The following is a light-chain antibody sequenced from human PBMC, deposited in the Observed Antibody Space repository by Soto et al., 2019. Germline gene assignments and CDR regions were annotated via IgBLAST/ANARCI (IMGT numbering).Light chain of an antibody. CDR2: DAS. CDR1: QDISNY. Sequence: DIQMTQSPSSLSASVGDRVTITCQASQDISNYLNWYQQKPGKAPKLLIYDASNLETGVPSRFSGSGSGTDFTLTISSLQPEDIATYYCQQYDNLPPFTFGGGTKVEIK. J-gene: IGKJ4*01. CDR3: QQYDNLPPFT. V-gene: IGKV1-33*01.